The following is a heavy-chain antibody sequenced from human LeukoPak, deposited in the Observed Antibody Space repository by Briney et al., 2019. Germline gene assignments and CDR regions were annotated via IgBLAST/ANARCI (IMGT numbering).Heavy chain of an antibody. Sequence: GGTLRLSCAASGFTFSSYGMSWVRQAPGKGLEWVSGIRGSGGSTYYADSVKGRFTISRDNSKNTLYLQMNSLRAEDTAVYYCAKDLWDIVVVPAAILDYWGQGTLVTVSS. D-gene: IGHD2-2*01. V-gene: IGHV3-23*01. J-gene: IGHJ4*02. CDR1: GFTFSSYG. CDR3: AKDLWDIVVVPAAILDY. CDR2: IRGSGGST.